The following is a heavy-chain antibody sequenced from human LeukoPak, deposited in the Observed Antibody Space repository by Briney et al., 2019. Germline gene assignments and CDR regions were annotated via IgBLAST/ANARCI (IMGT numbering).Heavy chain of an antibody. V-gene: IGHV5-51*01. D-gene: IGHD2-15*01. CDR2: IYPGDSDT. J-gene: IGHJ3*01. CDR1: GYTYTGYW. CDR3: ARRGFCSGGSCYSHAFDF. Sequence: PGESLKISCKGSGYTYTGYWIGWVRQMPGKGLEWMGIIYPGDSDTRYSPSFQGQVTISADKSISTAYLQWSSLKASDTAMYYCARRGFCSGGSCYSHAFDFWGQGTMVTVSS.